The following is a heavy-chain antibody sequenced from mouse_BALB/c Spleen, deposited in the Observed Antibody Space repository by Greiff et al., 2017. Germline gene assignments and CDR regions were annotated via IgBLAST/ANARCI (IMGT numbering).Heavy chain of an antibody. Sequence: QVQLKQPGAELVRPGASVKLSCKASGYTFTSYWINWVKQRPGQGLEWIGNIYPSDSYTNYNQKFKDKATLTVDKSSSTAYMQLSSPTSEDSAVYYCTRGGPYFDYWGQGTTLTVSS. CDR2: IYPSDSYT. CDR3: TRGGPYFDY. CDR1: GYTFTSYW. J-gene: IGHJ2*01. D-gene: IGHD1-1*02. V-gene: IGHV1-69*02.